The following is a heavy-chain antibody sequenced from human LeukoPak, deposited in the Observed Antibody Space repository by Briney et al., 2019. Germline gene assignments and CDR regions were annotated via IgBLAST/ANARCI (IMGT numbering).Heavy chain of an antibody. CDR1: GDSVSSNSAA. CDR3: ARVGKRMAAAGDYYFYMDV. Sequence: SQTLSLTCAISGDSVSSNSAAWNCIRQSPSRGLEWLGRTYYRSKWYNDYAVSVKSRITINPDTSKNHFSLQLNSVTPEDTAVYYCARVGKRMAAAGDYYFYMDVWGKGTTVTISS. D-gene: IGHD6-13*01. CDR2: TYYRSKWYN. V-gene: IGHV6-1*01. J-gene: IGHJ6*03.